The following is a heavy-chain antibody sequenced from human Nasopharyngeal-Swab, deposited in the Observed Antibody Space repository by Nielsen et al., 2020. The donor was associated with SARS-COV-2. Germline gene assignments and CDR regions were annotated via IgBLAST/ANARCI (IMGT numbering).Heavy chain of an antibody. CDR3: AAAPSGDYGGY. D-gene: IGHD4-23*01. Sequence: GESLKISCVASGFTFSSYGMHWVRQAPGKGLEWVAVIWYDGSNKYYADSVKGRFTISRDNSKNTVYLQMNSLRAEDTAVYYCAAAPSGDYGGYWGQGTLVTVSS. V-gene: IGHV3-33*01. CDR1: GFTFSSYG. J-gene: IGHJ4*02. CDR2: IWYDGSNK.